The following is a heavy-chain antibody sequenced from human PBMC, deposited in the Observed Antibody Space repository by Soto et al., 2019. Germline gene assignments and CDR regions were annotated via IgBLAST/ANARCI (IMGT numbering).Heavy chain of an antibody. D-gene: IGHD4-17*01. Sequence: QMLESGGGLVQPGGSLRLSCAASGFTFGNYVVTWVRQAPGRGLEWVSAISASGGGTFYADSVRGRFTISRDNYKNTLYLEMNSLRAEDTALYLDAKDPNGDYLGAFDCWGRGTMVIVSS. CDR1: GFTFGNYV. CDR3: AKDPNGDYLGAFDC. V-gene: IGHV3-23*01. CDR2: ISASGGGT. J-gene: IGHJ3*01.